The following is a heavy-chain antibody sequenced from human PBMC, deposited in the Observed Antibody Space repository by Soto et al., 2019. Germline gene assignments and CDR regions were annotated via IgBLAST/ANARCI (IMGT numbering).Heavy chain of an antibody. V-gene: IGHV1-2*02. CDR2: INPNSGGT. CDR3: AGGLDYYDSSGYFTTYYFDF. D-gene: IGHD3-22*01. CDR1: GYTFTGYY. Sequence: GASVKVSCKASGYTFTGYYMHWVRQAPGQGLEWMGWINPNSGGTNYEQKFQGRVTMTRDTSISTAYMELSRLRSDDTAVYYCAGGLDYYDSSGYFTTYYFDFWGQGALVTVSS. J-gene: IGHJ4*02.